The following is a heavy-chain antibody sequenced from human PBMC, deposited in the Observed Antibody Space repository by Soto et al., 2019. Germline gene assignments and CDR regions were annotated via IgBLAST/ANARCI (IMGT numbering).Heavy chain of an antibody. CDR3: AKHVRFLEWLLSVNYFDY. Sequence: GGSLRLSCAASGFTFDDHAMHWVRQGPGKGLEWVSAISGSGGSTYYADSVKGRFTISRDNSKNTLYLQMNSLRAEDTAVYYCAKHVRFLEWLLSVNYFDYWGQGTLVTVSS. CDR1: GFTFDDHA. J-gene: IGHJ4*02. D-gene: IGHD3-3*01. V-gene: IGHV3-23*01. CDR2: ISGSGGST.